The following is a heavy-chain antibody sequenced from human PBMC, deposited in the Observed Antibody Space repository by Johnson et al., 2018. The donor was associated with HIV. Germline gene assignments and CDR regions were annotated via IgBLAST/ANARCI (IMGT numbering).Heavy chain of an antibody. V-gene: IGHV3-30*04. CDR2: ISYDGSNK. J-gene: IGHJ3*02. D-gene: IGHD2-15*01. Sequence: QVQLVESGGGVVQPGRSLRLSCAASGFTFSSYAMHWVRQAPGKGLEWVAVISYDGSNKYYADSVKGRFTISRDNSKNTLYLQMNSLRDEDTAVYDCARVRVGAILTDAFDIWGQWTMVTVSS. CDR1: GFTFSSYA. CDR3: ARVRVGAILTDAFDI.